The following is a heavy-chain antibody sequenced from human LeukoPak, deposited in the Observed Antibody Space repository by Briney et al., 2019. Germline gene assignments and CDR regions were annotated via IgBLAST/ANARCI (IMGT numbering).Heavy chain of an antibody. J-gene: IGHJ5*02. CDR2: IRYDGSNK. CDR1: GFTFSSYG. V-gene: IGHV3-30*02. D-gene: IGHD3-10*01. Sequence: PGGSLRLSCAASGFTFSSYGMHWVRQAPGKGLEWVAFIRYDGSNKYYADSVRGRFTISRDNSKNTLYLQMNSLRAEDTAVYYCAKGVSGSSSWFDPWGQGTLVTVSS. CDR3: AKGVSGSSSWFDP.